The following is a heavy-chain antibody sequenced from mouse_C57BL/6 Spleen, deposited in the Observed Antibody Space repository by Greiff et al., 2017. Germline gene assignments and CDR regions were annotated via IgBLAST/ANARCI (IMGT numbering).Heavy chain of an antibody. V-gene: IGHV1-74*01. CDR2: IHPSDSDT. CDR3: AIQRGSWYFDV. CDR1: GYTFTSYW. Sequence: VQLKQPGAELVKPGASVKVSCKASGYTFTSYWMHWVKQRPGQGLEWIGRIHPSDSDTNYNQKFKGKATLTVDKSSSTAYMQLSSLTSEDSAVYDCAIQRGSWYFDVWGTGTTVTVSS. J-gene: IGHJ1*03. D-gene: IGHD1-1*01.